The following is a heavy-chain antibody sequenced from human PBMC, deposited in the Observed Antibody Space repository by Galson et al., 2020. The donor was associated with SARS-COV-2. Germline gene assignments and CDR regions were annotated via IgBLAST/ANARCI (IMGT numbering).Heavy chain of an antibody. Sequence: GGSLRLSCAASGFTFSNYAMTWARQAPGKGLEWVSAISGQGDRTYYADSVKGRFTISRDNSKNTQYLQMSSLRAEDMAVYYCAMWVEGARTFFDYWGQGTLVTVSS. CDR2: ISGQGDRT. CDR3: AMWVEGARTFFDY. CDR1: GFTFSNYA. V-gene: IGHV3-23*01. D-gene: IGHD1-26*01. J-gene: IGHJ4*02.